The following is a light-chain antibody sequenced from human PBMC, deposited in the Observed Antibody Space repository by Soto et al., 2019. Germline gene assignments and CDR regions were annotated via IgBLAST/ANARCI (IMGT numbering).Light chain of an antibody. V-gene: IGKV1-5*03. CDR3: QQYNSYIFT. CDR2: KAS. J-gene: IGKJ3*01. Sequence: DIQMTQSPSTLSASVGDRVTITCWASQSINNWLAWYQQNPGKAPKLLISKASSLESGVPSRFSGSGSGTEFTLTISSLQPDDFATYYCQQYNSYIFTFGPGTKVDIK. CDR1: QSINNW.